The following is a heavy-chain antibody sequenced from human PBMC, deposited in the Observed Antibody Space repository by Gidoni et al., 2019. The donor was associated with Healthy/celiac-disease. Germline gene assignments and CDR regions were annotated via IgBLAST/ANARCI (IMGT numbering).Heavy chain of an antibody. CDR2: ISRSGGST. CDR1: GVTFRSYA. D-gene: IGHD6-19*01. Sequence: EVQLVESGGGWVQPGGSLRLSCAASGVTFRSYAMSWVRQAPGKGLEWVSAISRSGGSTYYAASVKGRFTLSRDNSKNTLYLQMNSLRAEDTAVYYCAKYGGGSGWPPPEGWFDPWGQGTLVTVSS. V-gene: IGHV3-23*04. J-gene: IGHJ5*02. CDR3: AKYGGGSGWPPPEGWFDP.